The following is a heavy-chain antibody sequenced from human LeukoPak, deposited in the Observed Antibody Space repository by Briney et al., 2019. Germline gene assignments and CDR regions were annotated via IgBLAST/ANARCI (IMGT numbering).Heavy chain of an antibody. J-gene: IGHJ4*02. CDR2: ISASGGST. CDR3: AKDFGEYQLLSYDY. D-gene: IGHD3-10*01. Sequence: GGSLRLSCAASGFTFSSSAMSWVRQVPGKGLEWVSGISASGGSTSYADSVRGRFTISRDNSKNTLYVQMNSLRDEDTAVYYCAKDFGEYQLLSYDYWGQGTLVTVSS. CDR1: GFTFSSSA. V-gene: IGHV3-23*01.